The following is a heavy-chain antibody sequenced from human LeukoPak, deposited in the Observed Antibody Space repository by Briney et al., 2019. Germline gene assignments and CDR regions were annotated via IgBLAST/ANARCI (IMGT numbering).Heavy chain of an antibody. V-gene: IGHV4-4*07. CDR2: LYTSGST. Sequence: SETLSLTCTVSGGSISSYYWSWIRQAAGKGLEWIGRLYTSGSTNYNPSLKSRVTISVDTSKNQFSLKLSSVTAADTAVYYCARASRPAAAGAHQIDYWGQGTLVTVSS. CDR1: GGSISSYY. D-gene: IGHD6-13*01. J-gene: IGHJ4*02. CDR3: ARASRPAAAGAHQIDY.